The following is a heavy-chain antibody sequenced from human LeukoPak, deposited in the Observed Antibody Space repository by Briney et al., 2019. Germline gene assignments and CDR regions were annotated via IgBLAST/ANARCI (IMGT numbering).Heavy chain of an antibody. D-gene: IGHD2-2*01. V-gene: IGHV3-23*01. Sequence: GGSLRLSCAASGFTFSSYDMSWVRQAPGKGLEWVSLISGSGASTYYADSVKGRFTISRDNSKNTLYLQMNSLRAEDTAVYYCAKDRRPAAFDYGGQGTLVTVSS. CDR3: AKDRRPAAFDY. J-gene: IGHJ4*02. CDR1: GFTFSSYD. CDR2: ISGSGAST.